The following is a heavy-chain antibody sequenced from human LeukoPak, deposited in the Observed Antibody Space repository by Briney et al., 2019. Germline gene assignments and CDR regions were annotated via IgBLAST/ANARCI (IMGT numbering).Heavy chain of an antibody. CDR2: ASTSGIT. CDR1: GFNFSTYA. D-gene: IGHD4-17*01. Sequence: GGSLRLSCAASGFNFSTYAMTWVRQAPGKGLEWVSSASTSGITNYADSVRGRFIISRDNSKRTLYMQMNSLRAEDTAVYYCTSNYGLDYWGQGTLVTVSS. J-gene: IGHJ4*02. CDR3: TSNYGLDY. V-gene: IGHV3-23*01.